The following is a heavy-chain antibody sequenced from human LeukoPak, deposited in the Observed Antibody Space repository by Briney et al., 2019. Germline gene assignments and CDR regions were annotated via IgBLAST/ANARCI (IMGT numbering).Heavy chain of an antibody. CDR3: ARDRRHEYSSSADLDY. CDR2: ISSSSSTI. Sequence: GGSLRLSCAASGFTFSSYSMNWVRQAPGKGLEWVSYISSSSSTIYYADSVKGRFTISRDNAKNSLYLQMNSLRAEDTAVYYCARDRRHEYSSSADLDYWGQGTLVTVSS. CDR1: GFTFSSYS. V-gene: IGHV3-48*01. J-gene: IGHJ4*02. D-gene: IGHD6-6*01.